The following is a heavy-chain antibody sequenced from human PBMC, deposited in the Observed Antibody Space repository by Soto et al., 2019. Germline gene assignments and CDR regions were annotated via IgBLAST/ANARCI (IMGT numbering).Heavy chain of an antibody. Sequence: GGSLRLSCAPSGFTFDNVWMTWVRQAPGKGLEWVGHIKSKSDGGTPSYAAAVKGRFTISRDNANNTVYVQMHSLKTEDTAVYYCTTLHSYGLDYWGQGALGTVSA. CDR1: GFTFDNVW. CDR3: TTLHSYGLDY. J-gene: IGHJ4*02. CDR2: IKSKSDGGTP. V-gene: IGHV3-15*01. D-gene: IGHD5-18*01.